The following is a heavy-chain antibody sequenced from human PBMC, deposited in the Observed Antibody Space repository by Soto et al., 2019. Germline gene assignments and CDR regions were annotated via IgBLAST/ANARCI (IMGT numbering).Heavy chain of an antibody. CDR3: ARGASNDYSNYFYYYYGMDV. CDR2: MNPNSGNT. V-gene: IGHV1-8*01. Sequence: ASVKVSCKASGYTFTSYDINWVRQATGQGLEWMGWMNPNSGNTGYAQKFQGRVTMTRNTSISTAYMELSSLRSEDTAVYYCARGASNDYSNYFYYYYGMDVWGQGTTVTVSS. CDR1: GYTFTSYD. D-gene: IGHD4-4*01. J-gene: IGHJ6*02.